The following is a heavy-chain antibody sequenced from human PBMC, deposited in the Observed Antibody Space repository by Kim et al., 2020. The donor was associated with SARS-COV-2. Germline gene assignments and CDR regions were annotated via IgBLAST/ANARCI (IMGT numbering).Heavy chain of an antibody. Sequence: GGSLRLSCAASGFTFSSYAMHWVRQAPGKGLEWVAVISYDGSNKYYADSVKGRFTISRDNSKNTLYLQMNSLRAEDTAVYYCATTTDFDAFDIWGQGTMVTVSS. D-gene: IGHD1-1*01. CDR3: ATTTDFDAFDI. V-gene: IGHV3-30*04. CDR2: ISYDGSNK. CDR1: GFTFSSYA. J-gene: IGHJ3*02.